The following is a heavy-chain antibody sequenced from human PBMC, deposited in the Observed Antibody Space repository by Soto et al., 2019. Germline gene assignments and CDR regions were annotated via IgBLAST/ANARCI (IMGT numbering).Heavy chain of an antibody. CDR2: IYYSGST. V-gene: IGHV4-59*08. Sequence: PSETLSLTCTVSGGSISNYYWSWIRQPPGKGLEWIGYIYYSGSTNYNPSLKSRVNISVDTSKNQCSLKLSSVTAADTAVSYCAGLGVKEVAEKEWWFDPCGQITHLTVSS. CDR3: AGLGVKEVAEKEWWFDP. D-gene: IGHD6-19*01. J-gene: IGHJ5*02. CDR1: GGSISNYY.